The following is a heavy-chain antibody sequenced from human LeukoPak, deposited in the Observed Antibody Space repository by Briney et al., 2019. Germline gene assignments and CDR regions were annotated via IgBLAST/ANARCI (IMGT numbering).Heavy chain of an antibody. CDR2: INPSGGST. J-gene: IGHJ4*02. CDR1: GYTFTSYY. V-gene: IGHV1-46*01. D-gene: IGHD3-10*01. Sequence: ASVKVSCKASGYTFTSYYMHWVRQAPGQGLEWMGIINPSGGSTSYAQKFQGRVTMTRDTSTSTVYVELSSLRSEDTAVYYCSCYYGSGRAPAIDYWGQGTLVTVSS. CDR3: SCYYGSGRAPAIDY.